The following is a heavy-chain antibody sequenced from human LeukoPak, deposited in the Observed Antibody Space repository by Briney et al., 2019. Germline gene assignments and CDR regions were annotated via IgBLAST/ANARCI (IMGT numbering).Heavy chain of an antibody. CDR2: ISSSSSYI. CDR3: ARDLAGGYYPNFDY. D-gene: IGHD3-22*01. V-gene: IGHV3-21*01. CDR1: GFTFSSYS. J-gene: IGHJ4*02. Sequence: PGGSLRLSCAASGFTFSSYSMNWVRQAPGKGLEWVSSISSSSSYIYYADSVKGRFTISRDNAKNSLYLQKNSLRAEDTAVYYCARDLAGGYYPNFDYGGQGTLVTVSS.